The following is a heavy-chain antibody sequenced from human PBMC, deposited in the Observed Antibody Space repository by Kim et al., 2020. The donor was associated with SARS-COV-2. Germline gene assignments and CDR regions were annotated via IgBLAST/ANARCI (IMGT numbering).Heavy chain of an antibody. Sequence: SVKVSCKASGGTFSSYAISWVRQAPGQGLEWMGRIIPILGIANYAQKFQGRVTITADKSTSTAYMELSSLRSEDTAVYYCARDFSTYYYYMDVWGKGTTVTVSS. CDR3: ARDFSTYYYYMDV. CDR2: IIPILGIA. D-gene: IGHD3-3*01. CDR1: GGTFSSYA. V-gene: IGHV1-69*04. J-gene: IGHJ6*03.